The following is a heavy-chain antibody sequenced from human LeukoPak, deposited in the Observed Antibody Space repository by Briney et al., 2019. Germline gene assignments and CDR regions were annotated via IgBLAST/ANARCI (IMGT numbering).Heavy chain of an antibody. Sequence: GRSLRLSCAASGFTFSSYAMHWVRQAPGKGLEWVAVISSDGSNKYYADSMKGRFTISRDNSKNTLYLQMNSLRGEDTAVYSCARGQRRHIVMAPSFDYWGQGTLVTVSS. D-gene: IGHD3-16*01. CDR1: GFTFSSYA. J-gene: IGHJ4*02. V-gene: IGHV3-30*04. CDR2: ISSDGSNK. CDR3: ARGQRRHIVMAPSFDY.